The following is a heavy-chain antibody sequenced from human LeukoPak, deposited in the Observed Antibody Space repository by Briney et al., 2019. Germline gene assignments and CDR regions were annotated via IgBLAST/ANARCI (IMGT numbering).Heavy chain of an antibody. Sequence: SETLSLTCAVSGGSISSSNWYSWARQPPGKGLEWIGEIYHSGTTNYKPSLQSRVTMSVDKSKNQFSLELSSVTAADTAVYYCATYFYGDYGSSHYFDYWGQGILVTVSS. D-gene: IGHD4-17*01. CDR3: ATYFYGDYGSSHYFDY. CDR2: IYHSGTT. CDR1: GGSISSSNW. J-gene: IGHJ4*02. V-gene: IGHV4-4*02.